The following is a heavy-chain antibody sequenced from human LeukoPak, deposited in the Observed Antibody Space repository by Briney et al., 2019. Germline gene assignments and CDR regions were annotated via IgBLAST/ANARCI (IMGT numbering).Heavy chain of an antibody. CDR2: ISDSGRSS. D-gene: IGHD3-16*02. J-gene: IGHJ4*02. CDR1: GFTFSDYA. Sequence: PGGSLRLSCVASGFTFSDYAMSWVRQAPGKGLEWVSGISDSGRSSYYTDSVKGRCTIFRDNSKNTVSLQINNLRTEDTAVYFCARHDSFIPFWGQGTLVTVTS. CDR3: ARHDSFIPF. V-gene: IGHV3-23*01.